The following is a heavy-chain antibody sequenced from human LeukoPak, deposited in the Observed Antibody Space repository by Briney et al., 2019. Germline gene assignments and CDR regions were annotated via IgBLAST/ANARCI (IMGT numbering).Heavy chain of an antibody. CDR1: GFTFTIYS. J-gene: IGHJ4*02. CDR3: TRDREFARGGVSERFLERHRSPMGY. D-gene: IGHD3-3*01. V-gene: IGHV3-21*01. CDR2: ISSISSYL. Sequence: GGSLRLSCAASGFTFTIYSMNWVRQAPGKGLEWVSSISSISSYLYYADSVKGRFTISRDKNSLYLEMNSLRAEDTAIYYCTRDREFARGGVSERFLERHRSPMGYWGQGTLVTVSS.